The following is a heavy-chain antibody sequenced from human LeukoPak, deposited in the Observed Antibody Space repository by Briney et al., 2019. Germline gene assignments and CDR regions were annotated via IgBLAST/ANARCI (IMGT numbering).Heavy chain of an antibody. V-gene: IGHV3-48*03. J-gene: IGHJ4*02. CDR1: GFTFSSCA. Sequence: QPGRSLKLSCVASGFTFSSCAMNWVRQAPGKGLEWVSYISSSGSTIYYADSVKGRFTISRDNAKNSLYLQVNSLRAEDTAVYYCARRWSRAAAGTDDYWGQGTLVTVSS. D-gene: IGHD6-13*01. CDR3: ARRWSRAAAGTDDY. CDR2: ISSSGSTI.